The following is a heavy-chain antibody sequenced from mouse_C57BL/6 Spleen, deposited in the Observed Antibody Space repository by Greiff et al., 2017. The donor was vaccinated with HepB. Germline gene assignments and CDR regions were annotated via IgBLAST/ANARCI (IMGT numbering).Heavy chain of an antibody. CDR3: ARSLPPYAMDY. V-gene: IGHV1-82*01. CDR2: IYPGDGDT. Sequence: VQLQQSGPELVKPGASVKISCKASGYAFSSSWMNWVKQRPGKGLEWIGRIYPGDGDTNYNGKFKGKATLTADKSSSTAYMQLRSLTSDDSAVYFCARSLPPYAMDYWGQGTSVTVSS. J-gene: IGHJ4*01. CDR1: GYAFSSSW.